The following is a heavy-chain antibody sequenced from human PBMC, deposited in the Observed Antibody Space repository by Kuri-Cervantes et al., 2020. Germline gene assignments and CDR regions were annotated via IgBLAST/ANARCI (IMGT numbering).Heavy chain of an antibody. CDR1: GYSFTSYW. CDR2: IYPGDSDT. CDR3: ARLWRTALDAFAL. D-gene: IGHD2-21*01. V-gene: IGHV5-51*01. Sequence: KVSRKGSGYSFTSYWIGWVRQMPGKGLEWMGIIYPGDSDTRYRPSFQGQVTISADKSISTAYLQWSSLKAADTAMYYCARLWRTALDAFALWGQGTMVTVSS. J-gene: IGHJ3*01.